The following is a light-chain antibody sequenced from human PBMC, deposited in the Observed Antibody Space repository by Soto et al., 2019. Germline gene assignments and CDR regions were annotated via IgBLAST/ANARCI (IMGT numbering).Light chain of an antibody. J-gene: IGLJ1*01. CDR2: GNS. CDR1: SSNIGAGYD. Sequence: QSVLTQPPSVSGAPGQRVTISCTGSSSNIGAGYDVHWYQQLPGTAPKPLIYGNSKRPSGVPDRFSGSKSGTSASLAITGLQAEDEADYYCQSYDSSLSGRVFGTGTKVTVL. V-gene: IGLV1-40*01. CDR3: QSYDSSLSGRV.